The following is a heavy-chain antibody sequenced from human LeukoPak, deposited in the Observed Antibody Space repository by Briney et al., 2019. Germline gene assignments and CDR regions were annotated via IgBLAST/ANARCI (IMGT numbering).Heavy chain of an antibody. J-gene: IGHJ4*02. CDR2: IYHSGST. Sequence: SETLSLTCAVSGSSISSGYYWGWIRQPPGKGLEWIGSIYHSGSTYYNPSLKSRVTISVDTSKNQFSLKLSSVTAADTAVYYCARGSHYCSSTSCQIIDYWGQGTLVTVSS. V-gene: IGHV4-38-2*01. CDR1: GSSISSGYY. CDR3: ARGSHYCSSTSCQIIDY. D-gene: IGHD2-2*01.